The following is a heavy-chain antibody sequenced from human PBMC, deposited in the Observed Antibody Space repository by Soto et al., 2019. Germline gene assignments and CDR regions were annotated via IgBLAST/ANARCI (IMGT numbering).Heavy chain of an antibody. J-gene: IGHJ4*02. D-gene: IGHD4-17*01. CDR2: IYYSGST. V-gene: IGHV4-59*08. CDR3: ARHVLYGDYITKEYYFDY. Sequence: SETLSLTCTVSGGSISSYYWSWIRQPTGKGLEWIGYIYYSGSTNYNPSLKSRVTISVDTSKNQFSLKLGSVTAADTAVYYCARHVLYGDYITKEYYFDYWGQGTLVTVSS. CDR1: GGSISSYY.